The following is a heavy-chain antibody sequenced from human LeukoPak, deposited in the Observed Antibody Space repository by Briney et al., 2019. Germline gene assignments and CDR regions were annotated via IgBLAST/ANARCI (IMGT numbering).Heavy chain of an antibody. V-gene: IGHV1-46*01. CDR3: TREGKALKYFDY. Sequence: GASMKLSCKASGYTLTNYYMHWVRQAPGQGLEWMGIINPSDGSTRYAEKFQGRVTKTRDTSTSTVYMELSSLRYEDTAVYYCTREGKALKYFDYWGQGTLVTVSS. CDR1: GYTLTNYY. J-gene: IGHJ4*02. CDR2: INPSDGST.